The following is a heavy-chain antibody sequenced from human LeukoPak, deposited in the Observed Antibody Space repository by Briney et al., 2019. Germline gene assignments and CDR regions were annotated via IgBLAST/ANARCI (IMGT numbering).Heavy chain of an antibody. J-gene: IGHJ4*02. CDR2: IHSDGIGT. Sequence: GESLRLSCAASGFTFDDYAMHWVRQAPGKGLVWVSRIHSDGIGTTYADSVKGRFTISRDNSKNTLDLQMNNLRAEDTAVYYCARDHYYVPDYWGQGTLVTVSS. D-gene: IGHD3-10*02. CDR3: ARDHYYVPDY. CDR1: GFTFDDYA. V-gene: IGHV3-74*03.